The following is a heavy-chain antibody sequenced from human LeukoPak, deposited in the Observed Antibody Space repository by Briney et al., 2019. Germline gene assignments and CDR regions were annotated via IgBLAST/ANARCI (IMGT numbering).Heavy chain of an antibody. CDR2: ISYDGSNK. CDR1: GFTFSSYA. D-gene: IGHD3-10*01. Sequence: GGSLRLSCAASGFTFSSYAMQWVRQAPGRGLEWGAVISYDGSNKYYADSVKGRFTISRDNSKNTLYLQMNSLRAEDTAVYYCATSAMVRGAQFDYWGQGTLVTVSS. J-gene: IGHJ4*02. V-gene: IGHV3-30*04. CDR3: ATSAMVRGAQFDY.